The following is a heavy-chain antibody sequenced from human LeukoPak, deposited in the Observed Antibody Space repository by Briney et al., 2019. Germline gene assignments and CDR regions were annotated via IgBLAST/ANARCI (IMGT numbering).Heavy chain of an antibody. CDR3: AKDSPYDSSGYYH. Sequence: GGSLRLSCAASGFTFSSYAMHWVRQAPGKGLEWVAVISYDGSNKYYADSVKGRFTISRDNSKNTLYLQMNSLRAEDTAVYYCAKDSPYDSSGYYHWGQGTLVTVSS. CDR1: GFTFSSYA. D-gene: IGHD3-22*01. J-gene: IGHJ4*02. CDR2: ISYDGSNK. V-gene: IGHV3-30-3*01.